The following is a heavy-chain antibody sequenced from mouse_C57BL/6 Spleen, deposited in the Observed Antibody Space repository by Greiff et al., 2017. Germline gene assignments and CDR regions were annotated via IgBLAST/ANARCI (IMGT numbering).Heavy chain of an antibody. CDR2: INPNNGGT. CDR1: GYTFTDYY. J-gene: IGHJ3*01. Sequence: EVQLVESGPELVKPGASVKISCKASGYTFTDYYMNWVKQSPGKSLEWIGDINPNNGGTSYNQKFKGKATLTVDKSSSTAYMELRSLTSEDSAVYYCARGGSNYEFVAYWGQGTLVTVSA. CDR3: ARGGSNYEFVAY. V-gene: IGHV1-26*01. D-gene: IGHD2-5*01.